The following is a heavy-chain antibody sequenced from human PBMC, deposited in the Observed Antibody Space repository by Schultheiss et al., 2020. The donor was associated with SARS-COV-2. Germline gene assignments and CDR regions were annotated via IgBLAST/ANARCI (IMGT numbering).Heavy chain of an antibody. Sequence: GGSLRLSCAASGFTFSSYWMSWVRQAPGKGLEWVAVISYDGSNKYYADSVKGRFTISRDNSKNTLYLQMNSLRAEGTAVYYCARAPGDYMDVWGKGTTVTVSS. J-gene: IGHJ6*03. CDR2: ISYDGSNK. CDR1: GFTFSSYW. D-gene: IGHD3-10*01. V-gene: IGHV3-30*05. CDR3: ARAPGDYMDV.